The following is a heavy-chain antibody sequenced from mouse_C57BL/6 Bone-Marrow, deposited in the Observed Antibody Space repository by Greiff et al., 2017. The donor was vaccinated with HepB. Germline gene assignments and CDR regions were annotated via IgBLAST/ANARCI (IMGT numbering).Heavy chain of an antibody. V-gene: IGHV1-26*01. CDR1: GYTFTDYY. Sequence: EVQLQQSGPELVKPGASVKISCKASGYTFTDYYMNWVKQSHGKSLEWIGDINPNNGGTSYNQKFKGKATLTVDKSSSTAYMELRSLTSEDSAVYYCARRGATVGAMDYWGQGTSVTVSS. J-gene: IGHJ4*01. D-gene: IGHD1-1*01. CDR2: INPNNGGT. CDR3: ARRGATVGAMDY.